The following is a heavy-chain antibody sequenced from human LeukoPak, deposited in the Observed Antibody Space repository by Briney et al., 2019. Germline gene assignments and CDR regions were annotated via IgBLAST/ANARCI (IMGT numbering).Heavy chain of an antibody. CDR2: INQSGST. CDR1: GGSFSGYY. V-gene: IGHV4-34*01. D-gene: IGHD2-2*01. CDR3: ARSPSWYCSSTSCYPDY. J-gene: IGHJ4*02. Sequence: SETLSLTCAVYGGSFSGYYWSWIRQSPGKGLEWIGEINQSGSTNYNPSLKSRVTISVDTSKNQFSLKLSSVTAADTAVYYCARSPSWYCSSTSCYPDYWGQGTLVTVSS.